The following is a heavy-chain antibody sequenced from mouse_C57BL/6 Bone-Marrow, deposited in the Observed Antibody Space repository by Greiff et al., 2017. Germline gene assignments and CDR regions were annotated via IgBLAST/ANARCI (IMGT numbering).Heavy chain of an antibody. J-gene: IGHJ4*01. CDR3: ARCPVYYSYFYYYAMDY. Sequence: QVQLQQPGAELVKPGASVKLSCKASGYTFTSYWMHWVKQRPGQGLEWIGMIHPNSGSTNYNEKFKSKATLTVDKSSSTAYMQLSSLTSEDSAVYYCARCPVYYSYFYYYAMDYWGRGQSVTVSS. CDR2: IHPNSGST. CDR1: GYTFTSYW. D-gene: IGHD2-12*01. V-gene: IGHV1-64*01.